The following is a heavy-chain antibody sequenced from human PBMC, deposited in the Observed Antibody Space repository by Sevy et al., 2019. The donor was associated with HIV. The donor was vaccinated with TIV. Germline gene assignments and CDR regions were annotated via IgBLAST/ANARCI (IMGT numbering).Heavy chain of an antibody. D-gene: IGHD2-15*01. Sequence: ASVKVSCKASGYTFTGHYMHWVRQAPGQGLEWMGWINPNSGSTDYAQKFQGRVTLTRDTSISTAYLELSRLTSYDTAVYYCARVFPYCSGGSCYSPYDAFDIWGQGTMVTVSS. CDR1: GYTFTGHY. CDR2: INPNSGST. V-gene: IGHV1-2*02. J-gene: IGHJ3*02. CDR3: ARVFPYCSGGSCYSPYDAFDI.